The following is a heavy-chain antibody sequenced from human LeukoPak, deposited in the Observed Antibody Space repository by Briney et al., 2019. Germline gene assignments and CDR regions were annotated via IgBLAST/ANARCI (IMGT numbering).Heavy chain of an antibody. D-gene: IGHD4-17*01. CDR1: GSTFTSYD. CDR2: MNPNSGNT. V-gene: IGHV1-8*01. J-gene: IGHJ6*02. CDR3: ARAITVNYYYYGMDV. Sequence: GASVKVSCKASGSTFTSYDINWVRQATGQGLEWMGWMNPNSGNTGYAQKFQGRVTMTRNTSISTAYMELSSLRSEDTAVYYCARAITVNYYYYGMDVWGQGTTVTVSS.